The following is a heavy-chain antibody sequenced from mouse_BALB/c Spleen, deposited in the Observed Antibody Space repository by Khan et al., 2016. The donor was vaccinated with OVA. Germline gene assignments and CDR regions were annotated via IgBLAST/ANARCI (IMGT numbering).Heavy chain of an antibody. D-gene: IGHD2-10*02. CDR2: INPYNGII. J-gene: IGHJ2*01. CDR3: ARSGYGNYGY. V-gene: IGHV1-18*01. Sequence: VQLQQPGPELVKPGASMKISCKASGYSFTDYTMNWVKQSHGRNLECIGLINPYNGIINYNQKFKGKATLSVDKSSSTAYMELLSLTSEDSAVYYCARSGYGNYGYWGQGTTLTVSS. CDR1: GYSFTDYT.